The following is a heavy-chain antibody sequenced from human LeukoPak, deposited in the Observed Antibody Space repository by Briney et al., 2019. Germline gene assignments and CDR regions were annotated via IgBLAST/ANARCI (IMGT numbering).Heavy chain of an antibody. CDR3: AKAPVGRGDY. CDR2: ISSSSSYI. D-gene: IGHD1-26*01. V-gene: IGHV3-21*04. J-gene: IGHJ4*02. Sequence: KPGGSLRLSCAASGFTFSSYSMTWVRQAPGKGLEWVSSISSSSSYIYYADSVKGRFTISRDNAKNSLYLQMNSLRAEDTAVYYCAKAPVGRGDYWGQGTLVTVSS. CDR1: GFTFSSYS.